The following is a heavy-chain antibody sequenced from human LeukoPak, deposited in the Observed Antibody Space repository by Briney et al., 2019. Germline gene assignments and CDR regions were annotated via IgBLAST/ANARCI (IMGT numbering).Heavy chain of an antibody. CDR1: GFTFSSYA. V-gene: IGHV3-23*01. CDR3: AKGIAVALGLDY. J-gene: IGHJ4*02. CDR2: ISGSGGST. D-gene: IGHD6-19*01. Sequence: GGSLRLSCAASGFTFSSYAMSWVRQAPGKGLEWVSAISGSGGSTYYADSVKGRFTISRDNSKNTLYLQMNSLRAEDTAVYHCAKGIAVALGLDYWGQGTLVTVSS.